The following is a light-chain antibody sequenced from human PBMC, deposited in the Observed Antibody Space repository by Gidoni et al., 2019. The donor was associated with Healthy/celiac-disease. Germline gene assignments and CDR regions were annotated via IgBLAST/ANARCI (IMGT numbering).Light chain of an antibody. CDR3: NSRDSSGNHVV. CDR1: SLRSYY. V-gene: IGLV3-19*01. J-gene: IGLJ2*01. Sequence: SSELTQEPAVSVALGQTVRITCQGDSLRSYYATWYQQKPGQAPVLVIYGKNNRPSGIPDRFSCSSSGNTASLTITGAQAEDEAYYYCNSRDSSGNHVVFGGGTKLTVL. CDR2: GKN.